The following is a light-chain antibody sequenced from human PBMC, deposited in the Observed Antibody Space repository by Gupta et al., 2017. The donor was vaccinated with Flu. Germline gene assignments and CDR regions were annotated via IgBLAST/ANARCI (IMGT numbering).Light chain of an antibody. Sequence: ETVMTQSPVTLSVSPGERATLFCRASQSVSNDLAWYQQKPGQAPRLLIYGASTRATGIPDRFSGSGSGTEFTLSISSLQSEDFATYYCQEYNIWPQITFGQGTRLDIK. CDR3: QEYNIWPQIT. CDR2: GAS. CDR1: QSVSND. V-gene: IGKV3-15*01. J-gene: IGKJ5*01.